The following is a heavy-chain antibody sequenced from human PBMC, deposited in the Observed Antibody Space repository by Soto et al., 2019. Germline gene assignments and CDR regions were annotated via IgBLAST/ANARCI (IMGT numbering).Heavy chain of an antibody. J-gene: IGHJ6*02. D-gene: IGHD6-19*01. CDR2: IYPGDSDT. CDR1: GYSFTSYW. V-gene: IGHV5-51*01. CDR3: AGSSGWSYYHPHAMHV. Sequence: PGESLKISCKGSGYSFTSYWIGWVRQMPGKGLEWMGIIYPGDSDTRYSPSFQGQVTISADKSISTAYLQWSSLKASDTAMYYCAGSSGWSYYHPHAMHVWGQGTTVTVSS.